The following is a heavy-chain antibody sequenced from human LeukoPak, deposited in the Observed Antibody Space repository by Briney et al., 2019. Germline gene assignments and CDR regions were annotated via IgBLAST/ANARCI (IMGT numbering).Heavy chain of an antibody. V-gene: IGHV3-53*01. CDR3: AKAGSGWYLYYFDY. J-gene: IGHJ4*02. CDR1: GFTVSSNY. Sequence: PGGSLRLSCAASGFTVSSNYMSWVRQAPGKGLEWVSVIYSGGSTYYADSVKGRFTISRDNSKNTLYLQMNSLRAEDTAVYYCAKAGSGWYLYYFDYWGQGTQVTVSS. CDR2: IYSGGST. D-gene: IGHD6-19*01.